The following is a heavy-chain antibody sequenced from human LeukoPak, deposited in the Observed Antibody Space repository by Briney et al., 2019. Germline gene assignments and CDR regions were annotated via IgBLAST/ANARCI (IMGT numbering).Heavy chain of an antibody. D-gene: IGHD3-16*01. CDR2: IHYSGTT. J-gene: IGHJ4*02. Sequence: PSETLSLICTVSGGSISGYYWSRIRQPPGKGLEWLGLIHYSGTTIYNPSLNSRLTISVDTSNNHFSLKLNSVTAADTAVYYCARHYVFVLGGSSYYWGQGTLVTVSS. CDR1: GGSISGYY. CDR3: ARHYVFVLGGSSYY. V-gene: IGHV4-59*08.